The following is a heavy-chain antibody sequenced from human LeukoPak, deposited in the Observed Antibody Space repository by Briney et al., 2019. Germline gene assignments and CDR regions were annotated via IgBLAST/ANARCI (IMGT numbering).Heavy chain of an antibody. V-gene: IGHV1-69*04. Sequence: SVKVSCKASGGTFSSYAISWVRQAPGQGLEWMGRIIPILGIANHAQKFQGRVTITADKSTSTAYMELSSLRSEDTAVYYCARVGGYSRPPYYYYGMDVWGQGTTVTVSS. D-gene: IGHD4-11*01. CDR2: IIPILGIA. CDR1: GGTFSSYA. J-gene: IGHJ6*02. CDR3: ARVGGYSRPPYYYYGMDV.